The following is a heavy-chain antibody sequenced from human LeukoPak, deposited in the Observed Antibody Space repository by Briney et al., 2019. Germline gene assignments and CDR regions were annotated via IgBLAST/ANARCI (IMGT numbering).Heavy chain of an antibody. CDR3: ARVPTPMIEYYFDY. Sequence: GGSLRLSCAASGFTFSSYGMHWVRQAPGKGLEWVAVIWYNGSNKYYADSVKGRFTISRDNSKNTLYLQMNSLRAEDTAVYYCARVPTPMIEYYFDYWGQGTLVTVSS. CDR2: IWYNGSNK. CDR1: GFTFSSYG. V-gene: IGHV3-30*19. D-gene: IGHD3-22*01. J-gene: IGHJ4*02.